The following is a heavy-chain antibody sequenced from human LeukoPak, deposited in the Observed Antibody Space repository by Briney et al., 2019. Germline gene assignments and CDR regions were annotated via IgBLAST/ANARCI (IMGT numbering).Heavy chain of an antibody. V-gene: IGHV3-21*01. Sequence: GGSLRLSCAASGFTFSSYSMNWVRQAPGKGLEWVSSISSSSYIYYADSVKGRFTISRDNAKNSLYLQMNSLRAEDTAVYYCARGTQNRYCSGGSCYSAGYRGQGTLVTVSS. CDR3: ARGTQNRYCSGGSCYSAGY. J-gene: IGHJ4*02. D-gene: IGHD2-15*01. CDR2: ISSSSYI. CDR1: GFTFSSYS.